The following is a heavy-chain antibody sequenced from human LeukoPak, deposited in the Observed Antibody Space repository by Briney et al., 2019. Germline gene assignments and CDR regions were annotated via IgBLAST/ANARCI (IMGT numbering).Heavy chain of an antibody. V-gene: IGHV3-48*02. Sequence: GGSLRHSCAASGFTFSSYTMNWVRQAPGKGLEWVSYITSSSSIISYADFVKGRFTISRDNARNSLYLQMNSLRDEDTAVYYCARYSYGSFDYWGQGTLVTVSS. CDR3: ARYSYGSFDY. J-gene: IGHJ4*02. CDR2: ITSSSSII. D-gene: IGHD5-18*01. CDR1: GFTFSSYT.